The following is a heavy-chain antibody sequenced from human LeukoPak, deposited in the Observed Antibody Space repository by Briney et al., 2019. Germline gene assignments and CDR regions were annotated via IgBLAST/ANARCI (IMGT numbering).Heavy chain of an antibody. V-gene: IGHV1-69*13. J-gene: IGHJ4*02. CDR2: IIPIYGTA. Sequence: SVKVSCKASGASGDTFNSYDFSWLRQAPGQGLQWTGGIIPIYGTAKYTEKFQGRVTITADESTSTAYMELSSLRSEDTAVYYCARALYTENSYFDYWGQGTLVTVSS. CDR1: GDTFNSYD. D-gene: IGHD4-11*01. CDR3: ARALYTENSYFDY.